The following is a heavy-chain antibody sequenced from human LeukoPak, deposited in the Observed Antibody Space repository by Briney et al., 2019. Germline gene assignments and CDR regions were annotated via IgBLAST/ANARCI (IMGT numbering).Heavy chain of an antibody. J-gene: IGHJ5*02. D-gene: IGHD2-2*01. Sequence: RASVKVSCKASGYTFTGYYMHWVRQAPGQGLEWMGWINPNSGGTNYAQKFQGRVTMTRDKSISTAYMELSRLRSDDTAVYYCARDRASPYDCSSPSCYENWFDPWGQGTLVTVSS. CDR1: GYTFTGYY. V-gene: IGHV1-2*02. CDR2: INPNSGGT. CDR3: ARDRASPYDCSSPSCYENWFDP.